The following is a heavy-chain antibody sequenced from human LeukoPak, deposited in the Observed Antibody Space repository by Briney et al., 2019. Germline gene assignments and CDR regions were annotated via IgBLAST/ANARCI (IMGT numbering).Heavy chain of an antibody. V-gene: IGHV1-2*06. CDR3: ARDYCSSTSCLFDY. J-gene: IGHJ4*02. CDR2: INPNSGDT. Sequence: GASVKVSCKASGYTFTGYHMHWVRQAPGQGLEWMGRINPNSGDTNSAQKFHGRVAMTRDTSISTAFMELTRLRSDDTAVYYRARDYCSSTSCLFDYWGQGTLVTVSS. CDR1: GYTFTGYH. D-gene: IGHD2-2*01.